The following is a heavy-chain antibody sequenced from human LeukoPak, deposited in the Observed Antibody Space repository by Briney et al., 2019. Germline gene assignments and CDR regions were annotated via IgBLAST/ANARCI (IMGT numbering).Heavy chain of an antibody. J-gene: IGHJ4*02. V-gene: IGHV3-20*04. CDR2: INWSGGST. Sequence: GGSLRLSCAASGFTFDDYGKAWVRQAPGKGLEWVSGINWSGGSTGFADSVKGRFTISRDNAKNSLYLQMNSLRAEDTALYYCARMRTIVGATGHLDYWGQGTLVTVSS. CDR3: ARMRTIVGATGHLDY. CDR1: GFTFDDYG. D-gene: IGHD1-26*01.